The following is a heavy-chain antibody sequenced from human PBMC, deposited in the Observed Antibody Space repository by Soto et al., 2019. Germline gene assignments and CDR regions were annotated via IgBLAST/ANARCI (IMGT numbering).Heavy chain of an antibody. CDR1: GLTFSSYS. Sequence: EVQLVESGGGLVQPGGSLRLSCAASGLTFSSYSMNWVRQAPGKGLEWVSYISSSSSTIYYADSVKGRFTISRDNAMNSLYLQMNSLRADDTAVYYCARKRDAFDIWGQGSMVSVSS. J-gene: IGHJ3*02. CDR3: ARKRDAFDI. V-gene: IGHV3-48*01. CDR2: ISSSSSTI.